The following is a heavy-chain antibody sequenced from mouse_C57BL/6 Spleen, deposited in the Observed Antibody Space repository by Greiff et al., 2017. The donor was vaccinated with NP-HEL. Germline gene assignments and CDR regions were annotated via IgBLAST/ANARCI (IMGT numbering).Heavy chain of an antibody. Sequence: EVQLQESVAELVRPGASVKLSCTASGFNIKNTYMHWVKQRPEQGLEWIGRIDPANGNTKYAPKFQGKATITADTSSNTAYLQLSSLTSEDTAIYYGARSWGASTVVAPYAMDYWGKGTSVTVAS. CDR2: IDPANGNT. CDR3: ARSWGASTVVAPYAMDY. CDR1: GFNIKNTY. D-gene: IGHD1-1*01. J-gene: IGHJ4*01. V-gene: IGHV14-3*01.